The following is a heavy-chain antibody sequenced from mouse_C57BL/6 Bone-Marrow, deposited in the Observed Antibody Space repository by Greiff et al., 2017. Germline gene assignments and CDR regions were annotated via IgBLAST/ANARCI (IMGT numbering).Heavy chain of an antibody. CDR2: IDPSDSYT. CDR1: GYTFTSYW. J-gene: IGHJ1*03. D-gene: IGHD1-1*01. V-gene: IGHV1-69*01. CDR3: AYGSSYHYWYFDV. Sequence: VQLQQPGAELVMPGASVKLSCKASGYTFTSYWMHWVKQRPGQGLEWIGEIDPSDSYTNYNEKFKSKATLTVDKSSSTAYMQLSSLTSEDSAVYYCAYGSSYHYWYFDVWGTGTTVTVSS.